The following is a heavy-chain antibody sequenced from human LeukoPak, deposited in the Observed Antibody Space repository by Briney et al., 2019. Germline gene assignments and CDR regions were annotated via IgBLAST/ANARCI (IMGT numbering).Heavy chain of an antibody. CDR1: GFTFSSYS. J-gene: IGHJ6*02. CDR3: AREWSSTSAVPYGMDV. D-gene: IGHD2-2*01. Sequence: GGSLRLSCAASGFTFSSYSMNWVRQAPGKGLEWVSSISSSSSYIYYADSVKGRFTISRDNAKNSLYLQMNSLRAEDTAVYYCAREWSSTSAVPYGMDVWGQGTTVTVSS. CDR2: ISSSSSYI. V-gene: IGHV3-21*01.